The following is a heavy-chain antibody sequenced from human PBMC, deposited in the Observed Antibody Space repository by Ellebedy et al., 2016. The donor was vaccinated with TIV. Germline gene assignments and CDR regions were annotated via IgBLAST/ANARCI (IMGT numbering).Heavy chain of an antibody. CDR1: GGTFSSYA. CDR2: INPIFGSP. D-gene: IGHD2-21*02. V-gene: IGHV1-69*06. Sequence: AASVKVSCKASGGTFSSYAISWVRQAPGQGLEWMGGINPIFGSPHYAQKFQGRVTVTADKSTRTAYMELSSLRSEDTAVFYCARGVPTAPNFDYWGQGTLVTVSS. J-gene: IGHJ4*02. CDR3: ARGVPTAPNFDY.